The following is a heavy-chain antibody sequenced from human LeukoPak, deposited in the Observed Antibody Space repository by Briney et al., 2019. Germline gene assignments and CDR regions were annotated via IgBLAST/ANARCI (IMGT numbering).Heavy chain of an antibody. CDR1: GLTFSSYS. CDR2: ISSSSSYI. V-gene: IGHV3-21*01. D-gene: IGHD6-19*01. CDR3: ARDVAVAGTDY. Sequence: GGSLRLSCAASGLTFSSYSMNWVRQAPGKGLEWVSSISSSSSYIYYADSVKGRFTISRDNAKNSLYLQMNSLRAEDTAVYYCARDVAVAGTDYWGQGTLVTVSS. J-gene: IGHJ4*02.